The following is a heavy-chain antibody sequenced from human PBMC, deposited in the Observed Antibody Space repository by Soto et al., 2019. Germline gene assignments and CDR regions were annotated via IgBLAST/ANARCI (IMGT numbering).Heavy chain of an antibody. Sequence: ASVKVSCKASGYTFTSYYIHWVRQAPGQGLEWMGRINPSGGSTSYAQKFQGRVTVTRDTSTSTVYMELSSLRSDDTAVYYCARGGHIAVVTASFDYWGQGTLVTVSS. CDR1: GYTFTSYY. CDR2: INPSGGST. V-gene: IGHV1-46*03. D-gene: IGHD2-21*02. CDR3: ARGGHIAVVTASFDY. J-gene: IGHJ4*02.